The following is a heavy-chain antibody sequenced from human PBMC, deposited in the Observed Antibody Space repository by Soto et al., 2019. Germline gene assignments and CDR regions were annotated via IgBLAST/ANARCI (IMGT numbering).Heavy chain of an antibody. CDR3: ARGGIAAADYYYYYGMDV. V-gene: IGHV3-21*01. CDR2: ISSSSSYI. J-gene: IGHJ6*02. D-gene: IGHD6-13*01. CDR1: GFTFSSYS. Sequence: EVQLVESGGGLVKPGGSLRLSCAASGFTFSSYSMNWVRQAPGKGLEWVSSISSSSSYIYYADSVKGRFTISRDNAKNSLYLQINSLRAEDTAVYYCARGGIAAADYYYYYGMDVWGQGTTVTVSS.